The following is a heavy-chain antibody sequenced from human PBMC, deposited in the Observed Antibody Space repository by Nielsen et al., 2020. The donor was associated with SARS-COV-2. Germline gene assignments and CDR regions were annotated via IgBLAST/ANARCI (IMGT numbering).Heavy chain of an antibody. Sequence: GGSLRLSCAASGFTFSSYGMHWVRQAPGKGLEWVAVISYDGSNKYCADSVKGRFTISRDNSKNTLYLQMNSLRAEDTAVYYCAKGPGYGFYYGMDVWGQGTTVTVSS. J-gene: IGHJ6*02. V-gene: IGHV3-30*18. CDR2: ISYDGSNK. CDR3: AKGPGYGFYYGMDV. D-gene: IGHD3-9*01. CDR1: GFTFSSYG.